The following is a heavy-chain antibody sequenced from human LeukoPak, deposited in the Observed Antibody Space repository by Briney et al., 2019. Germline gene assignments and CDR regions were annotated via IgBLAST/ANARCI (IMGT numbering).Heavy chain of an antibody. Sequence: PVTLSLTCAVSGGSISSNWWSWVRQPPGKGLEWIGEMYHSGSTNYNPSLKSRVTISVDKSKNQFSLKVNSVTAADTAVYYCARVYDSGSQAYFYYMDVWGKGTTVTISS. D-gene: IGHD3-10*01. V-gene: IGHV4-4*03. CDR2: MYHSGST. J-gene: IGHJ6*03. CDR3: ARVYDSGSQAYFYYMDV. CDR1: GGSISSNW.